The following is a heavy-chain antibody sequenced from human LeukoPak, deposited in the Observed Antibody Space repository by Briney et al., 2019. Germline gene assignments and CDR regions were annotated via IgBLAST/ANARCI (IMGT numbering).Heavy chain of an antibody. D-gene: IGHD3-9*01. CDR3: ARVLRDFDWLLGGGVEAFDI. J-gene: IGHJ3*02. V-gene: IGHV3-7*04. CDR2: IKQDGSEK. CDR1: GFTFSSYW. Sequence: GGSLRLSCAASGFTFSSYWMSWVRQAPGKGLEWVANIKQDGSEKYYVDSVKGRFTISRANSKNTPYLQMNIMTAEATAFYYFARVLRDFDWLLGGGVEAFDIWGQGTMVTVSS.